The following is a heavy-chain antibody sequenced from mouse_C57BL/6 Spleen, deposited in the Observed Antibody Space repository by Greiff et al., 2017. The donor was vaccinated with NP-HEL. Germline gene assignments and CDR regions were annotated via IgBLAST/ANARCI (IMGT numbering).Heavy chain of an antibody. D-gene: IGHD2-4*01. J-gene: IGHJ2*01. Sequence: QVQLQQSGPELVKPGASVKISCKASGYSFTSYYIHWVKQRPGQGLEWIGWIYPGSGNTKYNEKFKGKATLTADTSSSTAYMQLSSLTSEDSAVYYCEWGRLRRGFDYWGQGTTLTVSS. CDR1: GYSFTSYY. CDR2: IYPGSGNT. V-gene: IGHV1-66*01. CDR3: EWGRLRRGFDY.